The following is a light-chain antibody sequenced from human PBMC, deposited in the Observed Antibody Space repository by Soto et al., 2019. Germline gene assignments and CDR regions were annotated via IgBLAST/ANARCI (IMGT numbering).Light chain of an antibody. J-gene: IGLJ1*01. V-gene: IGLV2-11*01. Sequence: QSVLTQPRSMSGSPGQSVTISCTGASSDVGGYNYVSWYQQHPGKAPKLMIYDVSKRPSGVPDRFSGSKSGNTASLTISGLQTEGEADYYCCSYAGRYTYVFGTGTKVTV. CDR1: SSDVGGYNY. CDR2: DVS. CDR3: CSYAGRYTYV.